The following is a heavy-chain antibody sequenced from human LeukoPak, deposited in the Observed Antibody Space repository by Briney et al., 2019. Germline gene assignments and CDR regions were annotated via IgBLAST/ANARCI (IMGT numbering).Heavy chain of an antibody. Sequence: SETLSLTCTVSGGSISSYYWSWIRQPPGKGLEWIGEINHSGSTNYNPSLKSRVTISVDTSKNQFSLKLSSVTAADTAVYYCARGSSAGYSYGWNWFGPWGQGTLVTVSS. CDR3: ARGSSAGYSYGWNWFGP. D-gene: IGHD5-18*01. CDR1: GGSISSYY. CDR2: INHSGST. J-gene: IGHJ5*02. V-gene: IGHV4-34*01.